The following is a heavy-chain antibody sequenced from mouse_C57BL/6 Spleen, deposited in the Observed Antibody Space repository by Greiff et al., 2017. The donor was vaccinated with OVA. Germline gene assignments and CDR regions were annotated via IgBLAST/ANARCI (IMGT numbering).Heavy chain of an antibody. J-gene: IGHJ4*01. D-gene: IGHD2-4*01. Sequence: LVESGAELVRPGTSVKVSCKASGYAFTNYLIEWVKQRPGQGLEWIGVINPGSGGTNYNEKFKGKATLTADKSSSTAYMQLSSLTSEDSAVYFCAREGNDYLYYYAMDYWGQGTSVTVSS. CDR1: GYAFTNYL. CDR2: INPGSGGT. CDR3: AREGNDYLYYYAMDY. V-gene: IGHV1-54*01.